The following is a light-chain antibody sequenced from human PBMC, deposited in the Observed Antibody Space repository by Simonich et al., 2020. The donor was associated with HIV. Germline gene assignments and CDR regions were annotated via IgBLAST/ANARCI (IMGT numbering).Light chain of an antibody. V-gene: IGLV2-23*01. CDR1: STDVGRLNL. CDR2: EGT. CDR3: CSYAGSSTFVV. Sequence: QSGLTQPASVSGSPGQSIPLSCPETSTDVGRLNLVSWYQQHPGKAPKLLIYEGTKRPSGVSNRFSGSKSGNTASLTISGLQSDDEADYYCCSYAGSSTFVVFGGGTKLTVV. J-gene: IGLJ2*01.